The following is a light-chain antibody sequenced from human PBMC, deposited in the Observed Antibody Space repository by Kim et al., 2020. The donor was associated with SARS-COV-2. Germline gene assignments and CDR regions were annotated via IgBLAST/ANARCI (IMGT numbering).Light chain of an antibody. CDR2: EDT. CDR1: KLGDKY. CDR3: QAWDSTTVI. Sequence: SYELTQPPSVSVSPGQTASISCSGDKLGDKYACWYQQRPGQSPVLVIYEDTRRPSGIPERFSASTSGNTATLTISGTQAMDEADYYCQAWDSTTVIFGGGTKLTDL. J-gene: IGLJ2*01. V-gene: IGLV3-1*01.